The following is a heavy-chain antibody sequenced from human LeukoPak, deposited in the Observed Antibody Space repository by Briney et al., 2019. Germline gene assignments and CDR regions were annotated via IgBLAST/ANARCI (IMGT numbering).Heavy chain of an antibody. V-gene: IGHV1-18*01. CDR1: GYTFTSYG. CDR2: ISAYNGNT. J-gene: IGHJ5*02. CDR3: ARDLGGVAISDWFDP. Sequence: GASVKVSCKASGYTFTSYGISWVRQAPGQGLEWMGWISAYNGNTNYAQKLQGRVTMTTDTSTSTAYMELRSLRSDDTAVYYCARDLGGVAISDWFDPWGQGTLVTVSS. D-gene: IGHD2-8*02.